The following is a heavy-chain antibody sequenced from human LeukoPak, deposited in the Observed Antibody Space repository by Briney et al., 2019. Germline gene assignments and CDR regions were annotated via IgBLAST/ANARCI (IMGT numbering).Heavy chain of an antibody. CDR2: IIPIFRTA. V-gene: IGHV1-69*05. CDR1: GGTFSSYA. J-gene: IGHJ6*03. CDR3: ARGDGYGYYYMDV. Sequence: SVKVSCKASGGTFSSYAVIWVRQAPGQGLEWMGKIIPIFRTATYAQRFQGRVTISTDESTSTAYMELTSLRSDDTAVYYCARGDGYGYYYMDVWGKGTTVTVSS. D-gene: IGHD3-22*01.